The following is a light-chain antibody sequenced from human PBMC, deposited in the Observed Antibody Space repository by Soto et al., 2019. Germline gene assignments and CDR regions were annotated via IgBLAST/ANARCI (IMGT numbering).Light chain of an antibody. J-gene: IGKJ4*01. CDR1: QGISSW. V-gene: IGKV1D-12*01. CDR2: AAS. CDR3: HHANSFPLT. Sequence: DIQMTQSPSSVSASVGDRVTITCRASQGISSWLDWYQQKPGKAPKLLIYAASSLQSGVPSRFSGSGSGTDFTLTISSLQPEDFATYYCHHANSFPLTFGGGTKVEIK.